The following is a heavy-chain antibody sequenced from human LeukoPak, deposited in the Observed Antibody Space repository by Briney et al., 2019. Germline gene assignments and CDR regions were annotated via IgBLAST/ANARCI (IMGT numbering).Heavy chain of an antibody. V-gene: IGHV4-4*09. CDR1: GGSFSSYY. CDR3: ARFHSGPSGWYVLWYFDL. J-gene: IGHJ2*01. Sequence: PSETLSLTCTVSGGSFSSYYWSWIRQPPGKGLEWIGYIYNSENTKYNSSLESRVTISVDTSKNQFFLKLSSVTAADTAVYYCARFHSGPSGWYVLWYFDLWGRGTLVTVSS. D-gene: IGHD6-19*01. CDR2: IYNSENT.